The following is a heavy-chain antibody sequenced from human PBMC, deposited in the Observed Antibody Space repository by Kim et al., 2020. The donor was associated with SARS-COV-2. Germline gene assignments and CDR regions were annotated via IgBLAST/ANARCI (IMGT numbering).Heavy chain of an antibody. CDR2: MNPNSGNT. J-gene: IGHJ6*03. CDR3: ARGLLVRGIFYYYYYMDV. Sequence: ASVKVSCKASGYTFTSYDINWVRQATGQGLEWMGWMNPNSGNTGYAQKLQGRVTMTRNTSISTAYMELSSLRSEDTAVYSCARGLLVRGIFYYYYYMDVWGKGTTVTVSS. V-gene: IGHV1-8*01. D-gene: IGHD3-10*01. CDR1: GYTFTSYD.